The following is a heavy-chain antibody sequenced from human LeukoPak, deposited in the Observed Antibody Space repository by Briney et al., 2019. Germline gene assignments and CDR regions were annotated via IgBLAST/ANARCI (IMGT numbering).Heavy chain of an antibody. CDR2: INPSGGST. J-gene: IGHJ4*02. D-gene: IGHD3-22*01. Sequence: ASVKVSCKASGYTFTSYYMHWVRQAPGQGLEWMGIINPSGGSTSYAQKFQGRVTMTRDTSTSTVYMELSSLRSEDTAVYYCARDDSSGYQPSEQDYWGQGTLVTVSS. CDR3: ARDDSSGYQPSEQDY. V-gene: IGHV1-46*01. CDR1: GYTFTSYY.